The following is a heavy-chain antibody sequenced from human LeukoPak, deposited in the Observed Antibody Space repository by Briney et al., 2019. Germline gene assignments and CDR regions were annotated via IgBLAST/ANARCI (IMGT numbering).Heavy chain of an antibody. CDR1: GSRFTNYW. V-gene: IGHV5-51*01. CDR3: AMSTEQVAYGGNSAMVLDY. CDR2: IYPGESDA. J-gene: IGHJ4*02. Sequence: GESLKIPCQVSGSRFTNYWIGWVRQMPGKGLEWMGIIYPGESDARYSPSFQRQVPISADKSISTAYLQWTSLKASDTAMYYCAMSTEQVAYGGNSAMVLDYWGQGTLVTVSS. D-gene: IGHD4-23*01.